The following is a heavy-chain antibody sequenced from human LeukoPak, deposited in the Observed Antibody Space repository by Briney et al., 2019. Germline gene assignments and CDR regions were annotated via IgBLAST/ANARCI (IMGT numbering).Heavy chain of an antibody. CDR2: ISAYNGNT. J-gene: IGHJ4*02. Sequence: ASVKVSCKASGYTFTSYGISWVRQAPGQGLEWMGWISAYNGNTNYAQKLQGRVTMTTDTSTSTAYMELRSLRSDDTALYYCAKEYSGYDFDYWGQGTLVTVSS. CDR1: GYTFTSYG. D-gene: IGHD5-12*01. CDR3: AKEYSGYDFDY. V-gene: IGHV1-18*01.